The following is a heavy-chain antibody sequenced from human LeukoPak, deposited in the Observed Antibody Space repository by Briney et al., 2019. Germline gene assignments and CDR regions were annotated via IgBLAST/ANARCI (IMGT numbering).Heavy chain of an antibody. D-gene: IGHD2-2*01. J-gene: IGHJ5*02. CDR3: ARDPGSTLGNWFDP. CDR2: IKQDGSEK. Sequence: GGSLRLSCAASGFTFSSYWMSWVRQAPGKGLEWVANIKQDGSEKYYVDSVKGRFTISRDNAKNSLYLQMNSPRAEDTAVYYCARDPGSTLGNWFDPWGQGTLVTVSS. V-gene: IGHV3-7*01. CDR1: GFTFSSYW.